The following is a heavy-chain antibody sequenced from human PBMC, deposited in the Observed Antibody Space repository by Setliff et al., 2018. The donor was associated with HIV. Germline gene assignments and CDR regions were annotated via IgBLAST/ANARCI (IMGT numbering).Heavy chain of an antibody. CDR1: GYTLTKFS. Sequence: SVKVSCKVSGYTLTKFSMHWVRQAPGIGLEWMGGIIPVSGTTNYAQKVQGRVTLSADESTSTAYMQLSSLTSEDTAVYYCARGRWLQSFDYWGQGTLVTVSS. J-gene: IGHJ4*02. D-gene: IGHD5-12*01. CDR3: ARGRWLQSFDY. V-gene: IGHV1-69*13. CDR2: IIPVSGTT.